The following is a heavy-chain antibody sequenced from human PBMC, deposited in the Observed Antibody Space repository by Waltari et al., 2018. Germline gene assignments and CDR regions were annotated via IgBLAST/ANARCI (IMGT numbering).Heavy chain of an antibody. CDR2: ISWDGGST. D-gene: IGHD6-13*01. Sequence: EVQLVESGGVVVQPGGSLRLSCAASGFTFDDYAMPWVRQAPGKGLEWVSLISWDGGSTYYADSVKGRFTISRDNSKNSLYLQMNSLRAEDTALYYCAKDRVAAAGGFDYWGQGTLVTVSS. V-gene: IGHV3-43D*03. CDR1: GFTFDDYA. CDR3: AKDRVAAAGGFDY. J-gene: IGHJ4*02.